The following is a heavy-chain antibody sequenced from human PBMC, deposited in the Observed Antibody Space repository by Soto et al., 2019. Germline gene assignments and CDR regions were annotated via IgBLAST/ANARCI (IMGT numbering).Heavy chain of an antibody. J-gene: IGHJ4*02. CDR1: GGSFSGYD. V-gene: IGHV4-34*01. CDR3: ARLDDYNNCFDY. Sequence: SETLSLTCAVYGGSFSGYDWTWIRQPPGTGLEWIGEINHSGSTNYNPSLKSRVTISVDTSKRQFSLKLSSVTAADTAVYYCARLDDYNNCFDYWGQGTLVTVSS. D-gene: IGHD4-4*01. CDR2: INHSGST.